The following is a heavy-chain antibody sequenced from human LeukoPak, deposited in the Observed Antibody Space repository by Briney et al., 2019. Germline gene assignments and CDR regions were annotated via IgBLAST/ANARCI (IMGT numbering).Heavy chain of an antibody. CDR3: ARDRYCSSTSCYRGIFDY. CDR2: ISSSSSYI. D-gene: IGHD2-2*01. CDR1: GFTFSSYS. V-gene: IGHV3-21*01. Sequence: KTGGSLRLSCAASGFTFSSYSMNWVRQAPGKGREWVSSISSSSSYIYYADSVKGRFTISRDNAKNSLYLQMNSLRAEDTAVYYCARDRYCSSTSCYRGIFDYWGQGTLATVSS. J-gene: IGHJ4*02.